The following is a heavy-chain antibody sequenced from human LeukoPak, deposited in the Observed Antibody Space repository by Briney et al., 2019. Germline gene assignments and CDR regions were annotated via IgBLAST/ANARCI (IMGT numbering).Heavy chain of an antibody. V-gene: IGHV3-23*01. CDR3: ARVGARYCSSTSSNGGDAFDI. CDR2: IGGSGDRT. CDR1: GFVFSIYG. D-gene: IGHD2-2*01. J-gene: IGHJ3*02. Sequence: GGTLRLSCEGSGFVFSIYGMSWVRQAPGKGLEWVSAIGGSGDRTYIPDSMKGRFTISRDNAKNSLYLQMNSLRAEDTAVYYCARVGARYCSSTSSNGGDAFDIWGQGTMVTVSS.